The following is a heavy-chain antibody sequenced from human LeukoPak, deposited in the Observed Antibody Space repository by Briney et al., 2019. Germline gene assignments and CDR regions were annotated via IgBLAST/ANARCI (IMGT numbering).Heavy chain of an antibody. CDR1: GGTFSNYA. CDR2: IIPIFGTT. Sequence: SVKVSCKASGGTFSNYAISWVRQAPGQGLEWMGGIIPIFGTTNYAQKFQGRVTITTDESTSTAYMELSSLRSEDTAVYFCARDRATTVTKSFAFDIWGQGTMVTVSS. D-gene: IGHD4-17*01. CDR3: ARDRATTVTKSFAFDI. J-gene: IGHJ3*02. V-gene: IGHV1-69*05.